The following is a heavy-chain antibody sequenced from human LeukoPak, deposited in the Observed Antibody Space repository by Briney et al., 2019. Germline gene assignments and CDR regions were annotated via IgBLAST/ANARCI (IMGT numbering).Heavy chain of an antibody. J-gene: IGHJ4*02. CDR1: GFTFDDYA. Sequence: GRSLRLSCAASGFTFDDYAMHWVWQAPGKGLEWVSGISWNSGSIGYADSVKGRFTISRDNAKNSLYLQMNSLRAEDTALYYCAKGHSSSWYSDYFDYWGQGTLVTVSS. CDR2: ISWNSGSI. V-gene: IGHV3-9*01. CDR3: AKGHSSSWYSDYFDY. D-gene: IGHD6-13*01.